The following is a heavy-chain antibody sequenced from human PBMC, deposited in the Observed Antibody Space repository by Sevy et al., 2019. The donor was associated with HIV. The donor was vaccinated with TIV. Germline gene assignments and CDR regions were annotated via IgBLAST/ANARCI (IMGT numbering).Heavy chain of an antibody. CDR3: ARERGSNILTLGLDF. J-gene: IGHJ4*02. V-gene: IGHV4-61*02. D-gene: IGHD3-9*01. CDR2: IHASGST. CDR1: GDSFSSDTYF. Sequence: SETLSLTCTVSGDSFSSDTYFWNWIRQPAGKGLEWIGRIHASGSTIYNPSLKSRVTMSVDKSKSQFSLRLSSVTVADTAVYFCARERGSNILTLGLDFWGQGSLVTVSS.